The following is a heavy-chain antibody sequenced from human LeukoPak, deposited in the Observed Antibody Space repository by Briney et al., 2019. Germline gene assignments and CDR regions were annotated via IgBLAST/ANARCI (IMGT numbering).Heavy chain of an antibody. J-gene: IGHJ4*02. Sequence: ASVKVSCKAFGYSFIGYYTHWVRQAPGQGLEWMGWINPNSGGTKYAQKFQGRVAMTRDTSISTAYMELSSLTSDDTAVYYCARGVHTEDYFDYWGQGTLVTVSS. CDR3: ARGVHTEDYFDY. CDR1: GYSFIGYY. V-gene: IGHV1-2*02. CDR2: INPNSGGT.